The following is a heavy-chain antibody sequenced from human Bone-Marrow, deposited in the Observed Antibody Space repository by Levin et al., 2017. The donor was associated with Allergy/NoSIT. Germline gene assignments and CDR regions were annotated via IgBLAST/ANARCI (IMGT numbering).Heavy chain of an antibody. D-gene: IGHD6-13*01. V-gene: IGHV3-33*01. CDR1: GFTFSSYG. Sequence: PGGSLRLSCAASGFTFSSYGMHWVRQAPGKGLEWVAVIWYDGSNKYYADSVKGRFTISRDNSKNTLYLQMNSLRAEDTAVYYCARDGPYSSSWNFDYWGQGTLVTVSS. CDR2: IWYDGSNK. J-gene: IGHJ4*02. CDR3: ARDGPYSSSWNFDY.